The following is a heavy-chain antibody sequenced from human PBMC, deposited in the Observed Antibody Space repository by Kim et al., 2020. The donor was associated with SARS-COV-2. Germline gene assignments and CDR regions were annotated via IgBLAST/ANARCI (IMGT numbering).Heavy chain of an antibody. CDR2: INHSGST. J-gene: IGHJ4*02. Sequence: SETLSLTCAVYGGSFSGYYWSWIRQPPGKGLEWIGEINHSGSTNYNPSLKSRVTISVDTSKNQFSLKLSSVTAADTAVYYCARGGRIAAAGVKKGMGYWGQGTLVTVSS. D-gene: IGHD6-13*01. CDR3: ARGGRIAAAGVKKGMGY. CDR1: GGSFSGYY. V-gene: IGHV4-34*01.